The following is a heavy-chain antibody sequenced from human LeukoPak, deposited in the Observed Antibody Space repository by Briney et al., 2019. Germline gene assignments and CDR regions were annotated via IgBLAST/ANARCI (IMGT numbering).Heavy chain of an antibody. D-gene: IGHD1-26*01. Sequence: GGSLRLSCAASGFSFSSYSMNWVRQAPGKGLEWVSSISSSSSYIYYADSVKGRFTISRDNAKNSLYLQMNSLRAEDTAVYYCARGEQWELRNWGQGTLVTVSS. CDR3: ARGEQWELRN. J-gene: IGHJ4*02. CDR2: ISSSSSYI. V-gene: IGHV3-21*01. CDR1: GFSFSSYS.